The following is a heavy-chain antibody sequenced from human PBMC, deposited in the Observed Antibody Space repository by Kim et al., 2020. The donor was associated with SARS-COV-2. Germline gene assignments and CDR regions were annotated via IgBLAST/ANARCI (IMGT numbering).Heavy chain of an antibody. CDR1: GGSFSGYY. CDR2: INHSGST. Sequence: SETLSLTCAVYGGSFSGYYWSWIRQPPGKGLEWIGEINHSGSTNYNPSLKSRVTISVDTSKNQFSLKLSSVTAADTAVYYCARYCSSTSCYTPFPSYGMDVWGQGTTVTVSS. J-gene: IGHJ6*02. CDR3: ARYCSSTSCYTPFPSYGMDV. D-gene: IGHD2-2*02. V-gene: IGHV4-34*01.